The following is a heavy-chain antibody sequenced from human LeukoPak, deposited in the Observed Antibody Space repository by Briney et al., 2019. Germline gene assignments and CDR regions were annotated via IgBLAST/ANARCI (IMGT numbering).Heavy chain of an antibody. CDR3: TTTYYYDSSGYTLDY. CDR2: IRSKANSYAT. J-gene: IGHJ4*02. V-gene: IGHV3-73*01. Sequence: GGSLKLSCTASGFTFSGSAMHWVRQASGKGLEWVGRIRSKANSYATTYAASVKGRFTISRGDSKSTAYLQMNSLKTEDTAVYYCTTTYYYDSSGYTLDYWGQGTLVTVSS. CDR1: GFTFSGSA. D-gene: IGHD3-22*01.